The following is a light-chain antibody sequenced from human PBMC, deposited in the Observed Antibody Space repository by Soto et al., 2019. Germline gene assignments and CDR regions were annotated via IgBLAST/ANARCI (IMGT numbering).Light chain of an antibody. CDR1: SGSVSTSYY. CDR3: VLYMGSGISV. V-gene: IGLV8-61*01. Sequence: QAVVTQEPSFSVSPGGTVTLTCGLSSGSVSTSYYPSWYQQTPGQAPRTLIYNTYTRSSGVPDRFSASILGDKAALTITGAQAEDESDYYCVLYMGSGISVFGGGTKVTVL. J-gene: IGLJ2*01. CDR2: NTY.